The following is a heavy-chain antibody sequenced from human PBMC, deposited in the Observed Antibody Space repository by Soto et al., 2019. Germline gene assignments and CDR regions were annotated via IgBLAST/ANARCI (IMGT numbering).Heavy chain of an antibody. CDR3: AREGSLWFGESREEY. J-gene: IGHJ4*02. Sequence: EVQLVESGGGLVQPGGSLRLSCAASGFTFSSYWMSWVRQAPWKGLDWVANIKQDGSEIYYVDSVKGRFTITRDNARNSLYLQMNSLRAEDTAVYYCAREGSLWFGESREEYWGQGTLVTVSS. CDR2: IKQDGSEI. D-gene: IGHD3-10*01. V-gene: IGHV3-7*01. CDR1: GFTFSSYW.